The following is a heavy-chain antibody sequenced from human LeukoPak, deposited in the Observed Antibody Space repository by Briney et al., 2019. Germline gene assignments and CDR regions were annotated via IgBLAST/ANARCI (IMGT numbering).Heavy chain of an antibody. J-gene: IGHJ4*02. V-gene: IGHV4-59*05. CDR3: ARLYYDSSGYYPNYFDY. CDR2: VYYIGTT. CDR1: GGSISSYY. D-gene: IGHD3-22*01. Sequence: SETLSLTCTVSGGSISSYYWSWIRQPAGKGLEWIGSVYYIGTTYYNPSLKSRVTISVDTSKNQFSLKLSFVTAADTAVYYCARLYYDSSGYYPNYFDYWGQGTLVTVSS.